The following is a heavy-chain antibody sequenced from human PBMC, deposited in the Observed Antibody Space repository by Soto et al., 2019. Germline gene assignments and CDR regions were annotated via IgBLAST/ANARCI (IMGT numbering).Heavy chain of an antibody. CDR1: GYTFTGYY. CDR3: ARAPHFWSGYSGGYGMDC. V-gene: IGHV1-2*04. J-gene: IGHJ6*02. D-gene: IGHD3-3*02. Sequence: ASVKVSCKASGYTFTGYYMHWVRQAPGQGLEWMGWINANSGGTNYEQKFQGWVTMTRDTSISTAYMELSRLRSDDTAVYYCARAPHFWSGYSGGYGMDCWGQGTTVTVSS. CDR2: INANSGGT.